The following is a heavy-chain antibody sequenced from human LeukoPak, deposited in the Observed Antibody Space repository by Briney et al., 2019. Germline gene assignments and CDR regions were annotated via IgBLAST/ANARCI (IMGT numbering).Heavy chain of an antibody. Sequence: ASVKVSCKASGYTFTGYYMHWVRQAPGQGLEGMGWINPNSGGTNYAQKFQGRVTITADKSTSTAYMELSSLRSEDTAVYYCARGGSYSYCFDYWGQGTLVTVSS. V-gene: IGHV1-2*02. CDR1: GYTFTGYY. J-gene: IGHJ4*02. D-gene: IGHD1-26*01. CDR2: INPNSGGT. CDR3: ARGGSYSYCFDY.